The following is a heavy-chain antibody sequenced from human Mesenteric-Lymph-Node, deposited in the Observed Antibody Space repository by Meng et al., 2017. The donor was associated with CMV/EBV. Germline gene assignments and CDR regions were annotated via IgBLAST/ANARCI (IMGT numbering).Heavy chain of an antibody. V-gene: IGHV4-34*01. Sequence: GSFSYSYWSWIRQPPGKGLEWIGEIKHSGSTNYNPSLKSRVTISVDTSENQFSLKLSSLTAADTAVYYCARSTTPPDYYGSGSIPTNWGQGTLVTVSS. D-gene: IGHD3-10*01. CDR2: IKHSGST. CDR1: GSFSYSY. CDR3: ARSTTPPDYYGSGSIPTN. J-gene: IGHJ4*02.